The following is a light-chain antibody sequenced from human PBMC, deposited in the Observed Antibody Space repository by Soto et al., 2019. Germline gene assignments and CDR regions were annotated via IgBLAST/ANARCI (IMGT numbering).Light chain of an antibody. V-gene: IGLV2-14*01. J-gene: IGLJ1*01. CDR3: SSYTSSKTYV. Sequence: QSALTQPPSASGSPGQSVTISCTGTSSDVGGYDYVSWYQQHPGKAPKLMTSDVSNRPSGGSNRFSGSKSGNTASLTISGLQAEDEADYYCSSYTSSKTYVFGTGTKVTVL. CDR2: DVS. CDR1: SSDVGGYDY.